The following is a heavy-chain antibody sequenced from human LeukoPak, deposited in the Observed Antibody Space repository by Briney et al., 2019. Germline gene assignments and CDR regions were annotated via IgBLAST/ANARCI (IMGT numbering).Heavy chain of an antibody. D-gene: IGHD2-15*01. CDR1: GGSISSSNYY. Sequence: SETLSLTCTVSGGSISSSNYYWGWIRPPPGKELEWIGSIYYSGSFYYYPSLKSTITISVDTSKRQFSLKLTCVTAADTAVYYCARQRGYCSGGSCYGMFDYWGQGTLVTVSS. J-gene: IGHJ4*02. V-gene: IGHV4-39*01. CDR2: IYYSGSF. CDR3: ARQRGYCSGGSCYGMFDY.